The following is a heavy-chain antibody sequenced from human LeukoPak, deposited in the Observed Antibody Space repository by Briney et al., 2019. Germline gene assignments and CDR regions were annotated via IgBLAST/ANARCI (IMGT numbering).Heavy chain of an antibody. V-gene: IGHV1-2*02. D-gene: IGHD3-10*01. Sequence: ASVKVFCKASGYTFTGYYMHWVRQAPGQGLERMGWINPNSGGTNYAQKFQGRVTMTRDTSISTAYMELSRLRSDDTAVYHCARRGMDGSGSYYTFDYWGRGTLVTVSS. CDR1: GYTFTGYY. CDR2: INPNSGGT. CDR3: ARRGMDGSGSYYTFDY. J-gene: IGHJ4*02.